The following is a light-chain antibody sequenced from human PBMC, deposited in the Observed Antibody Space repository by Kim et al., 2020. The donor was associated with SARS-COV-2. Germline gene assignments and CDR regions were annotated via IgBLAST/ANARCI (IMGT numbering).Light chain of an antibody. CDR2: AAS. Sequence: DIQVTQSPSSLSASVGDRVTITCRASQSISTYLNWYQQKPGEAPKLLISAASTLQSGVPSRFTGSGYETDFTLTINNLQPEDFATYYCEHNYSTPPKCTFGQGTKLEI. CDR1: QSISTY. J-gene: IGKJ2*02. CDR3: EHNYSTPPKCT. V-gene: IGKV1-39*01.